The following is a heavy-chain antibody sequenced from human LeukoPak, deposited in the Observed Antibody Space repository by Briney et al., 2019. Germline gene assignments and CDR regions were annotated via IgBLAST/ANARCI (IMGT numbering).Heavy chain of an antibody. V-gene: IGHV1-18*04. CDR1: GYTFTSYG. D-gene: IGHD2-2*01. Sequence: GASVKVSCKASGYTFTSYGISWVRQAPGQGLEWMGWISAYNGNTNYAQKLQGRVTMTTDTSTSTAYMELRSLRSDDTAVYYCARALVRGYCSSTSCYFFDYWGQGTLVTVSS. CDR3: ARALVRGYCSSTSCYFFDY. CDR2: ISAYNGNT. J-gene: IGHJ4*02.